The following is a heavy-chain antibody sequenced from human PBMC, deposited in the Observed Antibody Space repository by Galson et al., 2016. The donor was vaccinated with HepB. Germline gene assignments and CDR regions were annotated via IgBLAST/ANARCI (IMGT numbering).Heavy chain of an antibody. CDR2: IKQDGNEK. V-gene: IGHV3-7*03. CDR3: ARKGGIYSPWGY. D-gene: IGHD3-10*01. Sequence: SLRLSCAASGFTFSGSAMHWVRQASGKGLEWVANIKQDGNEKYYVDSVKGRFTISRDNAKNSMYLQMNSLRAEDTAVYYCARKGGIYSPWGYWGQGTLVTVAS. CDR1: GFTFSGSA. J-gene: IGHJ4*02.